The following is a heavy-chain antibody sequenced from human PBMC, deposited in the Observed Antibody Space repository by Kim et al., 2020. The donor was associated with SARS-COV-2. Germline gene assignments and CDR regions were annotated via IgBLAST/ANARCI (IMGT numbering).Heavy chain of an antibody. CDR1: GFTFSSYA. D-gene: IGHD4-17*01. V-gene: IGHV3-30*04. J-gene: IGHJ3*02. CDR3: ARDADYGGNSDLDDDAFDI. Sequence: GGSLRLSCAASGFTFSSYAIVWVRQAPGKGLEWVALISYDGSIRYYADSVKGRFTISRDNSKNTLYLQMNSLRAEDTAVYYCARDADYGGNSDLDDDAFDIWGQGRMVTVCS. CDR2: ISYDGSIR.